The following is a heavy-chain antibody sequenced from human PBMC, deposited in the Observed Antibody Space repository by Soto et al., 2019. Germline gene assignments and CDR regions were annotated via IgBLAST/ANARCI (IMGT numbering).Heavy chain of an antibody. CDR1: GYRFSNYW. CDR3: ARGGVVINTTSFFDY. D-gene: IGHD2-21*01. Sequence: GESLKISCKSSGYRFSNYWIGWVRQMSGKGLEWMGIIYPGDSDTRYSPSFQGQVTISADRSISTAYLQWSSLKASDTGMYFCARGGVVINTTSFFDYWGQGVPVTSPQ. V-gene: IGHV5-51*01. J-gene: IGHJ4*02. CDR2: IYPGDSDT.